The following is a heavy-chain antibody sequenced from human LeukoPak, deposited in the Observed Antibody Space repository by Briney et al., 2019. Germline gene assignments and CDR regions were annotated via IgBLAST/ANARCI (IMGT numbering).Heavy chain of an antibody. CDR3: AELGITMIGGV. CDR2: ISSSDSPI. V-gene: IGHV3-11*04. CDR1: GFTFSDYY. Sequence: GGSLRLSCAASGFTFSDYYMSWIRQAPGKGLEWISYISSSDSPIYYADSVKGRFTISRDNAKNSLYLQMNSLRAEDTAVYYCAELGITMIGGVWGKGTTVTISS. J-gene: IGHJ6*04. D-gene: IGHD3-10*02.